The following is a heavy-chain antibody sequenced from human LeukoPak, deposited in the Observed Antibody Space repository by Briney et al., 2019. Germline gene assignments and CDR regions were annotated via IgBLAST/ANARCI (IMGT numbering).Heavy chain of an antibody. CDR3: ARSTSGSYYWFDP. CDR2: INPNSGGT. Sequence: ASVKVSCKASGYTYTGYYIHWVRQAPGQGLEWMGWINPNSGGTNYAQKFQGRVTMTRDTSISTAYMELSRLRSDDTAVYYCARSTSGSYYWFDPWGQGTLVTVSS. CDR1: GYTYTGYY. V-gene: IGHV1-2*02. D-gene: IGHD1-26*01. J-gene: IGHJ5*02.